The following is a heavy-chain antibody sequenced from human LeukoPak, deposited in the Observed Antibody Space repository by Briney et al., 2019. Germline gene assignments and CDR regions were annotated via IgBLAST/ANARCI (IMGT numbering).Heavy chain of an antibody. D-gene: IGHD6-13*01. CDR3: ATQDRYGSINWFDP. V-gene: IGHV4-34*01. CDR1: GYSINNYY. CDR2: INHSGST. J-gene: IGHJ5*02. Sequence: SETLSLTCTVSGYSINNYYWSWIRQPPGKGLEWIGEINHSGSTNYNPSLKSRATISVDTSKSQFSLKLISVTAADTAVYYCATQDRYGSINWFDPWGQGTLVTVSS.